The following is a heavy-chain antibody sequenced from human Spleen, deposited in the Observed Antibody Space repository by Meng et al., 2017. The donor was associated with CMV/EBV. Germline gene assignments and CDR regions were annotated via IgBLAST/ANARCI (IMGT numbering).Heavy chain of an antibody. D-gene: IGHD6-13*01. CDR2: IIPILGIA. CDR3: ARDADKQQRAP. J-gene: IGHJ5*02. CDR1: GYTLTELS. Sequence: SVKVSCKVSGYTLTELSMHWVRQAPGKGLEWMGGIIPILGIANYAQKFQGRVTITADKSTSTAYMELSSLRSEDTAVYYCARDADKQQRAPWGQGTLVTVSS. V-gene: IGHV1-69*10.